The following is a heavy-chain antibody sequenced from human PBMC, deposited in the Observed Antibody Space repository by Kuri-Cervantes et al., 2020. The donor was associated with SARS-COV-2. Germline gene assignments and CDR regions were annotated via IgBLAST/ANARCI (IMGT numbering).Heavy chain of an antibody. CDR2: ISGSGGST. CDR3: TRESYSRNVGFDY. Sequence: GGSLRLSCAASGFTFSSYAMSWVRQAPGKGLEWVSAISGSGGSTYYADSVKGRFIISRDNYKNTVYLQVKSLRAEDTGVYYCTRESYSRNVGFDYWGQGTLVTVSS. V-gene: IGHV3-23*01. CDR1: GFTFSSYA. J-gene: IGHJ4*02. D-gene: IGHD1-1*01.